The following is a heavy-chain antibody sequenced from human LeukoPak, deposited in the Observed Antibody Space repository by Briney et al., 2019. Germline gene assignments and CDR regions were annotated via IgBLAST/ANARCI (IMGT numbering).Heavy chain of an antibody. CDR1: GFSINSNTYY. D-gene: IGHD3-16*02. Sequence: ASETLSLTCTVSGFSINSNTYYWSWIRQPPGKGLEWIGYIYYSGSTNYNPSLKSRVTISRDTSKNHFSLRLSSVTAADTAVYYCARDGLSLPPRRFGMDVWGQGTTVTVSS. CDR3: ARDGLSLPPRRFGMDV. J-gene: IGHJ6*02. CDR2: IYYSGST. V-gene: IGHV4-61*03.